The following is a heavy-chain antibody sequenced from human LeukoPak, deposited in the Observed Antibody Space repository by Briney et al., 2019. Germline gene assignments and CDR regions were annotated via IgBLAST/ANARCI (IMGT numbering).Heavy chain of an antibody. V-gene: IGHV3-66*01. CDR2: IYSGGST. D-gene: IGHD5-18*01. Sequence: GSLRLSCAASGFTVRSNYMGWVRPAPGKGLEWVSVIYSGGSTYYADSVKGRFTISRDNSKNTLYLHVKSLRAEDARVYFCARDQGYSYGPDAFDIWGQGTKVTVSS. CDR1: GFTVRSNY. CDR3: ARDQGYSYGPDAFDI. J-gene: IGHJ3*02.